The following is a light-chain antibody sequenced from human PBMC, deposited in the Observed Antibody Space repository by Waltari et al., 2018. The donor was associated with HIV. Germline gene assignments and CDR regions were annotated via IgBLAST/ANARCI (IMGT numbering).Light chain of an antibody. V-gene: IGLV3-21*04. CDR2: FKN. J-gene: IGLJ3*02. CDR3: QVWDSKTSQGV. Sequence: YVLTQPPSVSVAPGETASIAWGGDNLGNKGAHRYPQRHGQAPALVSYFKNARPSGIPGRLSGSNSGNTATLTIRRVEAGDEADYYCQVWDSKTSQGVFGGGTKLTVL. CDR1: NLGNKG.